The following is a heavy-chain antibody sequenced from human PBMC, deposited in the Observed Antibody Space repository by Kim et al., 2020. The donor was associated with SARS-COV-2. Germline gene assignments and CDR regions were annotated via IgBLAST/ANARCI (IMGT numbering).Heavy chain of an antibody. Sequence: SETLSLTCTVSGGSISSYYWSWIRQPPGKGLEWIGYIYYSGSTNYNPSLKSRVTISVDTSKNQFSLKLSSVTAADTAVYYCARVGARRGAFDYWGQGTLVTVSS. V-gene: IGHV4-59*01. CDR3: ARVGARRGAFDY. D-gene: IGHD6-6*01. CDR1: GGSISSYY. J-gene: IGHJ4*02. CDR2: IYYSGST.